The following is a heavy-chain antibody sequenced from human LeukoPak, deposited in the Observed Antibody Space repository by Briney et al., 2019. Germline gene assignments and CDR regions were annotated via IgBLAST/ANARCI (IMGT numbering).Heavy chain of an antibody. CDR1: GFTLSNYG. J-gene: IGHJ4*02. CDR3: AKRGVVIRVILVGFHKEAYYFDS. D-gene: IGHD3-22*01. CDR2: ISGSGGST. V-gene: IGHV3-23*01. Sequence: GGSLRLSCAASGFTLSNYGMSWVRQAPGKGLEWVAGISGSGGSTSYADSVKGRFTISRDNPKNTLYLQMNILRAEDTAVYFCAKRGVVIRVILVGFHKEAYYFDSWGQGALVTVSS.